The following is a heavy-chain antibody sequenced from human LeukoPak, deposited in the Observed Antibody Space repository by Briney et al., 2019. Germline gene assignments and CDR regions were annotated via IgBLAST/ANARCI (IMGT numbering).Heavy chain of an antibody. V-gene: IGHV1-18*01. CDR2: ISAYNGNT. CDR1: GGTFSSYA. CDR3: ARDRYCSGGSCQNWFDP. Sequence: ASVKVSCKASGGTFSSYAISWVRQAPGQGLEWMGWISAYNGNTNYAQKLQGRVTMTTDTSTSTAYMELRSLRSDDTAVYYCARDRYCSGGSCQNWFDPWGQGTLVTVSS. D-gene: IGHD2-15*01. J-gene: IGHJ5*02.